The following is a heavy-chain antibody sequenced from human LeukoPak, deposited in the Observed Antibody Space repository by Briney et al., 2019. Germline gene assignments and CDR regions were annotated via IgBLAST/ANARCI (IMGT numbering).Heavy chain of an antibody. V-gene: IGHV3-48*01. CDR1: GFTFSSYA. Sequence: GGSLRLSCAASGFTFSSYAMNWVRQAPGKGLEWVSYISSSGSNIYYADSVKGRFTISGDNAKNSLYLQVNSLRAEDTAVYYCARGITAASGVFDYWGQGTLVTVSS. J-gene: IGHJ4*02. CDR3: ARGITAASGVFDY. CDR2: ISSSGSNI. D-gene: IGHD6-13*01.